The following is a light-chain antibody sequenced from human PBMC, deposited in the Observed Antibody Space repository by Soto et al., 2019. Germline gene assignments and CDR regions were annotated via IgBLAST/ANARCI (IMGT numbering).Light chain of an antibody. CDR1: SGDIGDYNY. J-gene: IGLJ1*01. CDR3: CSYAGGNTYV. Sequence: QSVLTQPRSVSGSPGQSVIISCIGTSGDIGDYNYVSWYQQHPGKAPKLMIYDVIKRPSGVPDRFSGSKSGNTASLTISGLQAEDEADYYCCSYAGGNTYVFGTGTKVTVL. V-gene: IGLV2-11*01. CDR2: DVI.